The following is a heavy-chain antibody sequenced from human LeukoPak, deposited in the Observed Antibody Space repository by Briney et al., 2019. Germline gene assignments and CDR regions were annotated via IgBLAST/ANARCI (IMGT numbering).Heavy chain of an antibody. D-gene: IGHD4/OR15-4a*01. CDR2: INPNSGGT. Sequence: ASVKVSCKASGYTFTGYYMHWVRQAPGQGLEWMGWINPNSGGTNYAQKFQGRITMTRDTSISTAYMELSSLRSEDTAVYYCASETGIDYFFDISGQGTMVTVSS. CDR3: ASETGIDYFFDI. J-gene: IGHJ3*02. CDR1: GYTFTGYY. V-gene: IGHV1-2*02.